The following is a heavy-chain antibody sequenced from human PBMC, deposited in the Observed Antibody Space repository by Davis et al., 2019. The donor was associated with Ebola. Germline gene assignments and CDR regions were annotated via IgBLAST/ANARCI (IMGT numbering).Heavy chain of an antibody. D-gene: IGHD3-22*01. V-gene: IGHV3-53*01. J-gene: IGHJ6*02. CDR2: IYSGGST. Sequence: GESLKISCVASGFTFSDHYMDWVRQAPGKGLEWVSLIYSGGSTYYADSVKGRFTISRDNSKNTLYLQMNSLRAEDTAVYYCAREGYYERYGMDVWGQGTTVTVSS. CDR3: AREGYYERYGMDV. CDR1: GFTFSDHY.